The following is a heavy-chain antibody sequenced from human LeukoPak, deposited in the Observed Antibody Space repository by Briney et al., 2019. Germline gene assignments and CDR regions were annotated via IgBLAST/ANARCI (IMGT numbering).Heavy chain of an antibody. CDR1: GYTFTSYG. D-gene: IGHD3-16*02. Sequence: ASVKVSCKASGYTFTSYGISWVRQAPGQGLEWMGSISAYNGHTKYAQKFQGRVIMTTDTSTSTAYMELRSLRSDDTAVYYCARDQYDYVWGSYRPYFDYWSQGTLVTVSS. CDR3: ARDQYDYVWGSYRPYFDY. V-gene: IGHV1-18*01. J-gene: IGHJ4*02. CDR2: ISAYNGHT.